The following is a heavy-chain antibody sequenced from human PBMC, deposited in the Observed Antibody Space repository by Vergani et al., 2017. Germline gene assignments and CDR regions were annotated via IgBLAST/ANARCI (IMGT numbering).Heavy chain of an antibody. CDR1: GYTFTSYD. Sequence: QVQLVQSGAEVKKPGASVKVSCKASGYTFTSYDINWVRQATGQGLEWMGWMNPNSGNTGYAQTFQGRVTMTRNTSISTAYMELSSLRSEDTAVYYCAGGTLLRYFGWLGPADAWDYWGQGTLVTVSS. J-gene: IGHJ4*02. D-gene: IGHD3-9*01. V-gene: IGHV1-8*01. CDR3: AGGTLLRYFGWLGPADAWDY. CDR2: MNPNSGNT.